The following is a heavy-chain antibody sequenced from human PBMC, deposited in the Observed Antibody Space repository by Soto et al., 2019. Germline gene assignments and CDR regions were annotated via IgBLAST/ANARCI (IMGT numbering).Heavy chain of an antibody. Sequence: SETLSLTCTVSGGSISSYYWSWIRQPPGKGLEWIGYIYYSGSTNYNPSLKSRVTISVDTSKNQFSLKLSSVTAADTAVYYCASTIFGVAHYYYYYVDVWGKGTTVTVSS. CDR3: ASTIFGVAHYYYYYVDV. CDR1: GGSISSYY. J-gene: IGHJ6*03. D-gene: IGHD3-3*01. CDR2: IYYSGST. V-gene: IGHV4-59*01.